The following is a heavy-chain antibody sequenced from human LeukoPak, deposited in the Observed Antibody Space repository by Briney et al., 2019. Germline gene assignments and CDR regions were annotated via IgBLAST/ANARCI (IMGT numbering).Heavy chain of an antibody. V-gene: IGHV4-59*01. Sequence: TPSETLSLTCTVSGGSISSYHWSWIRQPPGKGLEWIGYIYYSGSTNYNPSLKSRVTISVDTSKNQFSLKLSSVTAADTAVYYCARDRMAATGWFDPWGQGILVTVSS. CDR2: IYYSGST. J-gene: IGHJ5*02. CDR3: ARDRMAATGWFDP. D-gene: IGHD2-15*01. CDR1: GGSISSYH.